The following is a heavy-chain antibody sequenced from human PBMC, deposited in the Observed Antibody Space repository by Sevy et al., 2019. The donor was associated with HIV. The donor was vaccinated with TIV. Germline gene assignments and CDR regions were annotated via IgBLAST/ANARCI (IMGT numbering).Heavy chain of an antibody. CDR1: GDTFSSYA. Sequence: ASVKVSCKASGDTFSSYAISWVRQAPGQGLEWMGGIIPIFVTANYAQKFQGRVTITADESTTTGYMELSSLRSEDTAVYYCARDTMTTITTKAFDIWGQGTMVTVSS. V-gene: IGHV1-69*13. J-gene: IGHJ3*02. CDR3: ARDTMTTITTKAFDI. D-gene: IGHD4-4*01. CDR2: IIPIFVTA.